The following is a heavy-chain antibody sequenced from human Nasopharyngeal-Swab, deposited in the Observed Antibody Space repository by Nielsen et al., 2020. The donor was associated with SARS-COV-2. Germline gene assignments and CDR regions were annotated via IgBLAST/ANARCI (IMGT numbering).Heavy chain of an antibody. Sequence: GESLKISCAASGFTFSSYAMHWVRQAPGKRLEWVAVISYDGSNKYYVDSVKGRFTISRDNSKNTLSLQMNSLRAEDTAVYYCARGRGGSYFSYFEYWGQGTLVTVSS. CDR1: GFTFSSYA. CDR3: ARGRGGSYFSYFEY. CDR2: ISYDGSNK. V-gene: IGHV3-30-3*01. J-gene: IGHJ4*02. D-gene: IGHD1-26*01.